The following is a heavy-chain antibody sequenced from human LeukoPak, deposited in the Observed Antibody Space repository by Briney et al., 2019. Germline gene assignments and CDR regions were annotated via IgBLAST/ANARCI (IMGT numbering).Heavy chain of an antibody. CDR2: IYYSGST. Sequence: PSETLSLTCTVSGGSISSSSYYWGWIRQPPGKGLEWIGSIYYSGSTYYNPSLESRVTISVDTSKNQFSLKLSSVTAADTAVYYCARITGEGDAFDIWGQGTMVTVSS. CDR1: GGSISSSSYY. CDR3: ARITGEGDAFDI. V-gene: IGHV4-39*01. D-gene: IGHD1-14*01. J-gene: IGHJ3*02.